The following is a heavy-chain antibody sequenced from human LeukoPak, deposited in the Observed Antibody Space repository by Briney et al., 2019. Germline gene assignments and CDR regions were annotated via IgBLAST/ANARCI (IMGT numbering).Heavy chain of an antibody. V-gene: IGHV3-30*18. CDR3: AKDSGPGSLTTVYYYGMDV. D-gene: IGHD4-11*01. CDR2: ISYDGSNK. J-gene: IGHJ6*02. Sequence: PGRSLRLSCAASGFTFSSYGMHWVRQAPGKGLEWVAVISYDGSNKYYADSVKGRFTISRDNSKNTLYLQMNSLRAEGTAVYYCAKDSGPGSLTTVYYYGMDVWGQGTTVTVSS. CDR1: GFTFSSYG.